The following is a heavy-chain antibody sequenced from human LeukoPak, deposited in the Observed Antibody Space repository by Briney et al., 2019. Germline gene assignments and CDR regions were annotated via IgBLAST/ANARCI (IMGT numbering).Heavy chain of an antibody. V-gene: IGHV4-34*01. Sequence: SETLSLTCAVYGGSFSGYYWSWIRQPPGKGLEWIGEINHSGSTNYNPSLKSRVTISVDTSKNQFSLKLSSVTAVDTAVYYCASEYSSGRRFDYWGQGTLVTVSS. CDR1: GGSFSGYY. CDR2: INHSGST. J-gene: IGHJ4*02. CDR3: ASEYSSGRRFDY. D-gene: IGHD6-19*01.